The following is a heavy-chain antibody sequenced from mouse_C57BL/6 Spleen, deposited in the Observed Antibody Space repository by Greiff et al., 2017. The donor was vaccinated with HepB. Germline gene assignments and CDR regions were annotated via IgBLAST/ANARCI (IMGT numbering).Heavy chain of an antibody. J-gene: IGHJ1*03. V-gene: IGHV5-17*01. D-gene: IGHD2-10*02. CDR1: GFTFSDYG. CDR3: ARRYGNRGYFDV. CDR2: ISSGSSTI. Sequence: EVQLVESGGGLVKPGGSLKLSCAASGFTFSDYGMHWVRQAPEKGLEWVAYISSGSSTIYYADTVKGRFTISRDNAKNTLFLQMTRLRSEDTAMYYCARRYGNRGYFDVWGTGTTVTVSS.